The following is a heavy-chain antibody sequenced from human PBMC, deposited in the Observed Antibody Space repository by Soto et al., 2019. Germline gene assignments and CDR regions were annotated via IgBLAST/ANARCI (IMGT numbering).Heavy chain of an antibody. Sequence: PGGSLRLSCGASGFTLSSNAMHWVRQAPGKGLGWVAVISYDGSNKYYADSVKGRFTISRDNSKNTLYLQMNSLRAEDTAVYYCARDGYYDFWSGDGHYYGMDVWGQGTTVTAP. D-gene: IGHD3-3*01. J-gene: IGHJ6*02. V-gene: IGHV3-30-3*01. CDR1: GFTLSSNA. CDR2: ISYDGSNK. CDR3: ARDGYYDFWSGDGHYYGMDV.